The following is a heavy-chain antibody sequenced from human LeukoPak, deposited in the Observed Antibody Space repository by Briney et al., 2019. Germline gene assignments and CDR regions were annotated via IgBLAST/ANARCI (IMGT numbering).Heavy chain of an antibody. CDR3: ARGYDCVWGSYRRAGPYFDY. Sequence: SQTLSLTCTVSGGSISSGSYHWSWIRQPAGKGLEWIGRIYTSGSTNYNPSLKSRVTISVDTSKNQFSLKLSSVTAADTAVYYCARGYDCVWGSYRRAGPYFDYWGQGTLVTVSS. D-gene: IGHD3-16*02. CDR2: IYTSGST. V-gene: IGHV4-61*02. CDR1: GGSISSGSYH. J-gene: IGHJ4*02.